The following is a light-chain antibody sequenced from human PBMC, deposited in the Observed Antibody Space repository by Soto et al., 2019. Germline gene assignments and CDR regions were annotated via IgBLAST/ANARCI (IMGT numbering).Light chain of an antibody. Sequence: EIVLTQSPGTLSLSPGERATLSCRASQSVSSSYLAWYQQKPGQAPRLLIYGASSRATGIPDRFSGSGSGTDFTLIISSLEPEDFAVYYCQQRSNWPVTFGLGTKV. J-gene: IGKJ1*01. V-gene: IGKV3D-20*02. CDR1: QSVSSSY. CDR2: GAS. CDR3: QQRSNWPVT.